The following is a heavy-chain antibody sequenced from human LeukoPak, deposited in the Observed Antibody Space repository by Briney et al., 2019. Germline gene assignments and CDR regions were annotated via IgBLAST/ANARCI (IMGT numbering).Heavy chain of an antibody. Sequence: ASVKVSCKASGYTFIGYYMHWVRQAPGQGLEWMGWIIPIFGTANYAQKFQGRVTITADESTSTAYMELSSLRSEDTAVYYCARGRDYDILTGYQYYFDYWGQGTLVTVSS. V-gene: IGHV1-69*13. CDR3: ARGRDYDILTGYQYYFDY. CDR1: GYTFIGYY. D-gene: IGHD3-9*01. CDR2: IIPIFGTA. J-gene: IGHJ4*02.